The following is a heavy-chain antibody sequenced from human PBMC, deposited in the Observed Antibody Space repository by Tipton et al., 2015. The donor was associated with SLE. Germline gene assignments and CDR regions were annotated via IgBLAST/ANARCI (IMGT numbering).Heavy chain of an antibody. CDR2: VYDSGNT. Sequence: TLSLTCTVSGGSISDSDYYWGWIRQPPGKGLEWIGSVYDSGNTFYTPALESRVTMSADTSKNQFSLKLSSVTAADTAVYYCARHSDTSGYYYYGMDVWGKGTTVTVSS. V-gene: IGHV4-39*07. CDR1: GGSISDSDYY. J-gene: IGHJ6*04. D-gene: IGHD3-22*01. CDR3: ARHSDTSGYYYYGMDV.